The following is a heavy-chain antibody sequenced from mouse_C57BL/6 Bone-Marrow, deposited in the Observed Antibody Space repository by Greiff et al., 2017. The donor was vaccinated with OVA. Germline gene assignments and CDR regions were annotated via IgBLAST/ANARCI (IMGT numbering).Heavy chain of an antibody. V-gene: IGHV5-9-1*02. CDR2: ISSGGDYI. J-gene: IGHJ1*03. CDR3: TRDGGYYWYFDV. Sequence: EVHLVESGEGLVKPGGSLKLSCAASGFTFSSYAMSWVRQTPEKRLEWVAYISSGGDYIYYADTVKGRFTISRDNARNTLYLQMSSLKSEDTAMYYCTRDGGYYWYFDVWGTGTTVTVSS. CDR1: GFTFSSYA. D-gene: IGHD1-1*02.